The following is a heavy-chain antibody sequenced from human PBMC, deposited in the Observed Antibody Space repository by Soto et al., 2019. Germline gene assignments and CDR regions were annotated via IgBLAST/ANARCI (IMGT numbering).Heavy chain of an antibody. CDR3: ASDQDYGDYEFFDY. J-gene: IGHJ4*02. D-gene: IGHD4-17*01. CDR2: IIPILGIA. V-gene: IGHV1-69*02. CDR1: GGTFSSYT. Sequence: ASVKVSCKASGGTFSSYTISWVRQAPGQGLEWMGRIIPILGIANYAQKFQGRVTITADKSTSTAYMELSSLRSEDTAVYYCASDQDYGDYEFFDYWGQGTLVTVSS.